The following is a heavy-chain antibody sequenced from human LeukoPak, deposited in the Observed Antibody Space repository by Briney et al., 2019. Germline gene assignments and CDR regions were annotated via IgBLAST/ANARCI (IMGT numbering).Heavy chain of an antibody. CDR3: ARGVVVPAAPLDC. D-gene: IGHD2-2*01. CDR1: GFTFSSYS. Sequence: GGSLRLSCAASGFTFSSYSMNWVRQAPGKGLEWVSSISGSSSYIYYADSVKGRFTISRDNAKNSLYLQMNSLRAEDTAVYYCARGVVVPAAPLDCWGQGTLVTVSS. J-gene: IGHJ4*02. V-gene: IGHV3-21*01. CDR2: ISGSSSYI.